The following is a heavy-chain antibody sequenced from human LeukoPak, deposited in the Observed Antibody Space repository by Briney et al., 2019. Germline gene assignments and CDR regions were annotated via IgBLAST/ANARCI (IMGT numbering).Heavy chain of an antibody. J-gene: IGHJ5*02. CDR3: ARARLSYYGSGKDWFDP. D-gene: IGHD3-10*01. Sequence: KASETLSLTCTVSGGSISSYYWSWIRQPPGKGLEWIGYIYYSGSTNYNPSLKSRVTISVDTSKNQFSLKLSSVTAADTAVYYCARARLSYYGSGKDWFDPWGQGTLVTVSS. CDR2: IYYSGST. CDR1: GGSISSYY. V-gene: IGHV4-59*12.